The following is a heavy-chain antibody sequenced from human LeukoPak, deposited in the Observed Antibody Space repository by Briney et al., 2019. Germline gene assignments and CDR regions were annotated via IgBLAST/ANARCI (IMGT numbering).Heavy chain of an antibody. CDR3: ARAEGLWFGVSNH. CDR1: GYTFTGYY. Sequence: ASVKVSCKASGYTFTGYYMHWVRQAPGQGLEWMGWINPNSGGTNYAQKFQGRVTMTRDTSISTAYMELSRLRSDDTAVYYCARAEGLWFGVSNHWGQGTLVIVSS. J-gene: IGHJ4*02. V-gene: IGHV1-2*02. CDR2: INPNSGGT. D-gene: IGHD3-10*01.